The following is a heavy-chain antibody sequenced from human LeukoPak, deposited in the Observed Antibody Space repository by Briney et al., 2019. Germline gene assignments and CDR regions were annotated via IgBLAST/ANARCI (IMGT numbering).Heavy chain of an antibody. D-gene: IGHD6-13*01. CDR2: ISWNSGSI. CDR1: GFTFDDYA. J-gene: IGHJ4*02. Sequence: GGSLRLSCAASGFTFDDYAMHWVRQAPGKGLEWVSGISWNSGSIGYADSVKGRFTISRDNAKNSLYLQMNSLRAEDMALYYCAKDLSPRSIAAAGPFDYWGPGTLVTVSS. CDR3: AKDLSPRSIAAAGPFDY. V-gene: IGHV3-9*03.